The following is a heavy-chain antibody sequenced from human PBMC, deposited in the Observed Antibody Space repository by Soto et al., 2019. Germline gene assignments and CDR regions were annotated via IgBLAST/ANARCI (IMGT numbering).Heavy chain of an antibody. V-gene: IGHV3-30*18. CDR3: AKGGSGNYLTYYYYYGMDV. D-gene: IGHD3-22*01. CDR2: ISYDGNNK. J-gene: IGHJ6*02. Sequence: GGSLRLYCAASGFSLSNNGMHWVRQAPGKGLEWVAVISYDGNNKYYADSGKGRFTISRDNSKNTVYLEMNNLRAEDTAMYYCAKGGSGNYLTYYYYYGMDVWGQGTTVTVSS. CDR1: GFSLSNNG.